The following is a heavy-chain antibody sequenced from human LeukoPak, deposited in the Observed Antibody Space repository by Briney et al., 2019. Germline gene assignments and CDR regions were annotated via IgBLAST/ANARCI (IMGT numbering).Heavy chain of an antibody. D-gene: IGHD5-18*01. Sequence: ASVKVSCKASGYTFTSYGISWVRQAPGQGLEWMGWISAYNGNTNYAQKLQGRVTMTTDTSTSTAYMELRSLRSDDTAVHYCATALRGYSYGYAFDYWGQGTLVTVSS. CDR2: ISAYNGNT. J-gene: IGHJ4*02. V-gene: IGHV1-18*01. CDR3: ATALRGYSYGYAFDY. CDR1: GYTFTSYG.